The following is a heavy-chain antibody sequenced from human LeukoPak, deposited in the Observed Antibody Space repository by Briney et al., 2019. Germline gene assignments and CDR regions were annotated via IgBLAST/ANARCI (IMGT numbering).Heavy chain of an antibody. CDR3: ARAHCSSTSCYGWYYYYYMDV. CDR2: INPNSGGT. CDR1: GYTFTGYY. D-gene: IGHD2-2*01. Sequence: GASVKVSCKASGYTFTGYYMHWVRLAPGQGLEWLGWINPNSGGTNYAQRFQGRVTMTRDTSISRAYMELSRLRSDDTAVYYCARAHCSSTSCYGWYYYYYMDVWGKGTTVTVSS. V-gene: IGHV1-2*02. J-gene: IGHJ6*03.